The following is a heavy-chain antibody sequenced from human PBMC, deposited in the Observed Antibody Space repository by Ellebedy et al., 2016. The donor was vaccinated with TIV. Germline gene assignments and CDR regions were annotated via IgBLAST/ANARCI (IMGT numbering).Heavy chain of an antibody. J-gene: IGHJ3*02. V-gene: IGHV4-59*01. CDR1: GGSISSYY. D-gene: IGHD6-13*01. Sequence: MPSETLSLTCTVSGGSISSYYWSWIRQPPGKGLELIGYIYYSGSTSYNPSLKSRVTMSADTSKNQFSLRLSSVTAADTAVYYCARVVWQQPVSYAFDIWGQGKMVTVSS. CDR2: IYYSGST. CDR3: ARVVWQQPVSYAFDI.